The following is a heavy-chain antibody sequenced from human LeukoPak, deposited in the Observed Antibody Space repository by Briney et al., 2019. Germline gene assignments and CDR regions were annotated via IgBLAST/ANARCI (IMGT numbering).Heavy chain of an antibody. Sequence: GGSLRLSCAASGFTFSSYAMSWVRQAPGKGLEWVSSISSSSSYIYYADSVKGRFTISRDNAKNSLYLQMNSLRAEDTAVYYCARDSADYYDILTGYYGVAWSDYWGQGTLVTVSS. CDR1: GFTFSSYA. CDR2: ISSSSSYI. J-gene: IGHJ4*02. D-gene: IGHD3-9*01. CDR3: ARDSADYYDILTGYYGVAWSDY. V-gene: IGHV3-21*01.